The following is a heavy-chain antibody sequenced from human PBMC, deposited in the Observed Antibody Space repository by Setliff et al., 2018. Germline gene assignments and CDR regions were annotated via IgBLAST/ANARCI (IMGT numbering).Heavy chain of an antibody. CDR3: AREGVDTRSSTDYRYYMDV. V-gene: IGHV1-3*03. D-gene: IGHD5-18*01. CDR1: GYTLTNYP. CDR2: INVGNGNT. J-gene: IGHJ6*03. Sequence: ASVKVSCKASGYTLTNYPIHWLRQAPGQRPEWMGWINVGNGNTKYSQEFQGRVTLTRDTSTSTAYMELSSLTSADTAVYYCAREGVDTRSSTDYRYYMDVWGKGTTVTVSS.